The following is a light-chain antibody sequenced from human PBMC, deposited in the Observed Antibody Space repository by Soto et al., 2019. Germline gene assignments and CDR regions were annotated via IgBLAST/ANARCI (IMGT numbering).Light chain of an antibody. Sequence: EIVLTQSPGTLSLSPGERATLSCRASQSVSSSYLAWYQQKPGQGPRLLIYGASGRATRIPDRFSGCGSGTDFTLTISRLEPEDFAVYYCQQDGSSPTWTFGQGTNVEIK. CDR1: QSVSSSY. J-gene: IGKJ1*01. CDR2: GAS. CDR3: QQDGSSPTWT. V-gene: IGKV3-20*01.